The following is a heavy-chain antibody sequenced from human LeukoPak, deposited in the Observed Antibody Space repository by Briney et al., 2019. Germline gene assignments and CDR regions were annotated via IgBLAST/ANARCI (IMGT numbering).Heavy chain of an antibody. Sequence: SETLSLTCAVSGRSFSGSYWSWIRQPPGKGLEWIGEINHRGSAHYNPSLKSRVTISLDTSKNQFSLKVTSVTAADTSVYYCARGAVSGGFGDFYYYMDVWGKGTTVTVSS. V-gene: IGHV4-34*01. CDR2: INHRGSA. CDR3: ARGAVSGGFGDFYYYMDV. D-gene: IGHD3-16*01. J-gene: IGHJ6*03. CDR1: GRSFSGSY.